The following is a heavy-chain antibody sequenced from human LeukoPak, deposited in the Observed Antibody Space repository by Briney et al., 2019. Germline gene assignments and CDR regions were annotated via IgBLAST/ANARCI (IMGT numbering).Heavy chain of an antibody. D-gene: IGHD3-22*01. V-gene: IGHV1-2*06. CDR1: GYTFTGYY. Sequence: ASVKVSCKASGYTFTGYYMHWVRQAPGQGLEWMGRINPNSGGTNYAQKFQGRVTMTRDTSISTAYMELSRLRSDDTAVYYCARGYYDSSGYYPDYWGQGTLVTVSS. J-gene: IGHJ4*02. CDR2: INPNSGGT. CDR3: ARGYYDSSGYYPDY.